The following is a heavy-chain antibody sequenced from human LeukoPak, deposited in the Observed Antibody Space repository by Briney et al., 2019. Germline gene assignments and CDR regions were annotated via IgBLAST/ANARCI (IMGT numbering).Heavy chain of an antibody. J-gene: IGHJ4*02. D-gene: IGHD6-13*01. V-gene: IGHV4-59*08. CDR3: ARRGSSSWYFDY. CDR2: IYYSGST. CDR1: GGSISSYY. Sequence: PSETLSLTCTVSGGSISSYYWSWIRQPPGKGLEWIGYIYYSGSTNYNPSLKSRVTISVDTSKNQLSLKLSSVTAADTAVYYCARRGSSSWYFDYWGQGTLVPVSS.